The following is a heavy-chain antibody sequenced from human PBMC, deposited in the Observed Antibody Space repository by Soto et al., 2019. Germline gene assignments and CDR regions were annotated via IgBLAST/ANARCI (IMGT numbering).Heavy chain of an antibody. CDR2: ISGSGGST. V-gene: IGHV3-23*01. CDR1: GFTFSSYA. CDR3: AKDLAAASTFNDFVAYV. J-gene: IGHJ6*02. D-gene: IGHD6-13*01. Sequence: PGGSLRLSCAASGFTFSSYAMSWVRQAPGKGLEWVSAISGSGGSTYYADSVKGRFTISRDNSKNTLYLQMNSLRAEDTAVYYCAKDLAAASTFNDFVAYVWGQGTTVTVSS.